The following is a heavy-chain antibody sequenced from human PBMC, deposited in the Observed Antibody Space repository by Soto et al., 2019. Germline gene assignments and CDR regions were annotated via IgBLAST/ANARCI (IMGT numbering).Heavy chain of an antibody. V-gene: IGHV1-58*01. CDR1: GFTFTSSA. CDR3: AADSPYYGDYVFIP. Sequence: ASVKVSCKASGFTFTSSAVQWVRQARGQRLEWIGWIVVGSGNTNYAQKFQERVTITRDMSTSTAYMELSSLRSEDTAVYYCAADSPYYGDYVFIPWGQGTLVTVSS. J-gene: IGHJ5*02. CDR2: IVVGSGNT. D-gene: IGHD4-17*01.